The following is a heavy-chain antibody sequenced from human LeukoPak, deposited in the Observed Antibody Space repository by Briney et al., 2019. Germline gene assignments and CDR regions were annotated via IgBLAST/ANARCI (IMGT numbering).Heavy chain of an antibody. CDR2: ISTYNGNT. V-gene: IGHV1-18*01. J-gene: IGHJ6*04. Sequence: ASVKVSCKASGGTFSSYGISWVRQAPGQGLEWMGWISTYNGNTNYAQKLQGRVTMTTDTSTSTAYMELRSLRSDDTAVYHCARGRLGYCTNGACLNGMDVWGKGTTVTVSS. CDR3: ARGRLGYCTNGACLNGMDV. D-gene: IGHD2-8*01. CDR1: GGTFSSYG.